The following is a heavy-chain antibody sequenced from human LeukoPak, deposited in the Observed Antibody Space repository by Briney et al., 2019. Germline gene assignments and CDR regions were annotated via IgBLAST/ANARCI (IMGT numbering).Heavy chain of an antibody. J-gene: IGHJ6*03. CDR2: ISAYNGNT. D-gene: IGHD4-11*01. V-gene: IGHV1-18*01. Sequence: ASVKVSCKASGYTFTSYGISWVRQAPGQGLEWMGWISAYNGNTNYAQKLQGRVTMTTDTSTSTAYMELRSLRSDDTAVYYCARVLRPPVTSGFVVYYYYYMDVWGKGTTVTVSS. CDR1: GYTFTSYG. CDR3: ARVLRPPVTSGFVVYYYYYMDV.